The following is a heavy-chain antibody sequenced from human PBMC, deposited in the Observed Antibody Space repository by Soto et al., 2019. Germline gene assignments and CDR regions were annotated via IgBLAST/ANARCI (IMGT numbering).Heavy chain of an antibody. V-gene: IGHV1-18*01. Sequence: QVQLVQSGAEVKKPGASVRVSCKASGYTFTSYHIAWVRQAPGQGLEWMGSVSGYDGDTNYAQSFQGRVTMTTDPSTNTAYMELRSLRSDDTAMYFCARAVIVATIPGRVTSFDYWGQGTLVTVSS. CDR1: GYTFTSYH. CDR3: ARAVIVATIPGRVTSFDY. CDR2: VSGYDGDT. D-gene: IGHD5-12*01. J-gene: IGHJ4*02.